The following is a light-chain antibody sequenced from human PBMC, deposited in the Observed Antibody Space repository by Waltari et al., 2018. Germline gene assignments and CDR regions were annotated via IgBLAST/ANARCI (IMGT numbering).Light chain of an antibody. J-gene: IGKJ2*01. Sequence: EIVLTQSPDFQSVTPKEKVNITCRASQTIASSLHWYQQKPEQSPNLPIKFASQSISGVPSRFSVSGSGTDFTLTIDSLEAEDASTYYCHQSGTLPYTFGQGTKLEIK. CDR1: QTIASS. V-gene: IGKV6-21*02. CDR2: FAS. CDR3: HQSGTLPYT.